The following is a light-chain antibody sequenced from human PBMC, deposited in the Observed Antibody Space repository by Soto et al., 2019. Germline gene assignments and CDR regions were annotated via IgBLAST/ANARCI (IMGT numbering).Light chain of an antibody. Sequence: QSVLTQPPSVSGSPGQRVTISCTESSSNIGAGYDVHWYQQLPGTAPKLLIYGNSNRPSGVPDRFSGSKSGTSASLAITGLQAEDEADYYCQSYDSSLSGSYVFGTGTKVT. J-gene: IGLJ1*01. CDR2: GNS. CDR1: SSNIGAGYD. CDR3: QSYDSSLSGSYV. V-gene: IGLV1-40*01.